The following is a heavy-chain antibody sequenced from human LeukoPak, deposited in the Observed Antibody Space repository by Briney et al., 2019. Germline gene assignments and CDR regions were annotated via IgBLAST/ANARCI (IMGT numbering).Heavy chain of an antibody. CDR1: GFTFRSYW. D-gene: IGHD1-14*01. J-gene: IGHJ4*02. V-gene: IGHV3-74*01. Sequence: GGSLRLSCAASGFTFRSYWMHWVREVPGKGLVWVARINPGGSSITYADSVKGRFTISRDNAKNTLYLQMDSLRAEDTGVYYCARSNQADDYWGQGTLVTVSS. CDR2: INPGGSSI. CDR3: ARSNQADDY.